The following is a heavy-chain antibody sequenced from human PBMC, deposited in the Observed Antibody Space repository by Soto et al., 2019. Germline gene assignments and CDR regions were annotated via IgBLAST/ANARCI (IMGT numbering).Heavy chain of an antibody. CDR2: ISAYNGNT. V-gene: IGHV1-18*01. CDR3: ARASSFLVSTLLSPAFDI. J-gene: IGHJ3*02. D-gene: IGHD2-21*01. CDR1: GYTFTSYG. Sequence: GASVKVSCKASGYTFTSYGISWVRQAPGQGLEWMGWISAYNGNTNYAQKLQGRVTITRDTSTSTAYMELSSLRSDDTAVYYCARASSFLVSTLLSPAFDIWGQGTMVTVSS.